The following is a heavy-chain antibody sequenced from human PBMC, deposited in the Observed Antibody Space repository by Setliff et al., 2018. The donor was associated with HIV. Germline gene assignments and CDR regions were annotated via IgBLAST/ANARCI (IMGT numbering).Heavy chain of an antibody. D-gene: IGHD3-16*02. CDR3: AKDLRSYRCSIASCSHMDV. J-gene: IGHJ6*03. V-gene: IGHV3-30*18. CDR2: ISHDGGNK. CDR1: GFTFRTYG. Sequence: GGSLRLSCAASGFTFRTYGMHWVRQAPGKGLEWVAVISHDGGNKYYADSVKGRFTISGDNSKNTLYLQMDSLRSEDAAVYYCAKDLRSYRCSIASCSHMDVWGKGTTVTVSS.